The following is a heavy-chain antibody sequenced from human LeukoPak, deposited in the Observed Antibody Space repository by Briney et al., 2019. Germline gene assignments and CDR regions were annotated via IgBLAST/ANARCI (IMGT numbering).Heavy chain of an antibody. CDR1: GGSISSYY. CDR2: IYYSGST. CDR3: ARHRIVGATIITYFDY. V-gene: IGHV4-59*08. J-gene: IGHJ4*02. Sequence: SETLSLTCTVSGGSISSYYWSWIRQPPGKGLEWIGYIYYSGSTNYNPSLKSRVTISVDTSKNQFSLKLSSVTAADTAVYYCARHRIVGATIITYFDYWGQGTLVTVSS. D-gene: IGHD1-26*01.